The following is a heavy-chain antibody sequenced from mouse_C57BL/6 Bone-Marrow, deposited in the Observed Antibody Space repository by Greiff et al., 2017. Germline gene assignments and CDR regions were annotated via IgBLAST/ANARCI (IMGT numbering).Heavy chain of an antibody. V-gene: IGHV1-7*01. Sequence: QVQLKESGAELAKPGASVKLSCKASGYTFTSYWMHWVKQRPGQGLEWIGYINPSSGYTKYNQQFKDKATLTADKYSSTAYMQLSSLTYEDAAVYYCATGGNYAWFAYWGQGTLVTVSA. CDR2: INPSSGYT. CDR1: GYTFTSYW. J-gene: IGHJ3*01. CDR3: ATGGNYAWFAY. D-gene: IGHD2-1*01.